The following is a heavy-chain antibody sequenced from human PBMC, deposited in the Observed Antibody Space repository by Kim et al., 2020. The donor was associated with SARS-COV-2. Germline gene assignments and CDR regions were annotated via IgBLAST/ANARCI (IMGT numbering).Heavy chain of an antibody. D-gene: IGHD1-1*01. CDR1: GGTFSNYA. CDR2: IIPILGRT. J-gene: IGHJ6*03. CDR3: ASFGNGDYSYYMDV. V-gene: IGHV1-69*04. Sequence: SVKVSCKASGGTFSNYAISWVRQAPGQGLEWMGRIIPILGRTNYAQKFQGRVTITADKSTSTAYMELSSLRSDDTAVYYCASFGNGDYSYYMDVWGKGT.